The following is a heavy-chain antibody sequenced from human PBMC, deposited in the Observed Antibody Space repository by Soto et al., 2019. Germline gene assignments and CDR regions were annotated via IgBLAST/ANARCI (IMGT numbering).Heavy chain of an antibody. CDR3: AREPVDNAWGSFDI. J-gene: IGHJ3*02. CDR2: IKKDGSEQ. CDR1: GFAFSTSW. Sequence: EVQLVESGGDLVQTGGSLRLSCAASGFAFSTSWMSWVRQAPGKGLEWVGNIKKDGSEQHYVDSVKGRFTISRDNAQNSLYLRMNDLTAEDTAVYYCAREPVDNAWGSFDIWGQGTKVTVAS. V-gene: IGHV3-7*01. D-gene: IGHD7-27*01.